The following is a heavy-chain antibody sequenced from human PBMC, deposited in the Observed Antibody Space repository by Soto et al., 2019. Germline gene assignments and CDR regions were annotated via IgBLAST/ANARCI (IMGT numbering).Heavy chain of an antibody. V-gene: IGHV1-18*04. CDR1: GYTFTSYG. CDR2: ISAYNGNT. CDR3: ASPSTGIAAADNAFDI. J-gene: IGHJ3*02. Sequence: ASVKVSCKASGYTFTSYGISWVRQAPGQGLEWMGWISAYNGNTNYAQKLQGRVTMTTDTSTSTAYMELRSLRSDDTAVDYCASPSTGIAAADNAFDIWGQGTMVTVSS. D-gene: IGHD6-13*01.